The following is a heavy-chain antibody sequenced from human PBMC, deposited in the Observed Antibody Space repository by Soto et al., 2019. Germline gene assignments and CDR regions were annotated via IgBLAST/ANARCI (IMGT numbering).Heavy chain of an antibody. CDR1: GFSLSTTGEG. Sequence: QITLKEAGPTLVKPTQTLTLTCTFSGFSLSTTGEGVFWIRQPPGKAPEWLALVHWNDDKRYSPSLRPRVTIRKDTSRNQVVLSLTNLDPVVTGTYYCAHRRLGDTCPDYNGLDVWGQGTTVIVSS. CDR2: VHWNDDK. J-gene: IGHJ6*02. CDR3: AHRRLGDTCPDYNGLDV. V-gene: IGHV2-5*01.